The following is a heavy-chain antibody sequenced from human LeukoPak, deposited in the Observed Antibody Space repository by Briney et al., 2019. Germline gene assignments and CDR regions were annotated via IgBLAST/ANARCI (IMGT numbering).Heavy chain of an antibody. Sequence: PSETLSLTCTVSGGSISSYYWSWIRQPPGKGLEWIGEIYYRGSTDYNPSLKSRVTISVDTSKNQFSLKLSSVTAADTAVYYCARAPYGSATNNYYMDVWGKGTTVTVSS. V-gene: IGHV4-59*08. CDR2: IYYRGST. CDR1: GGSISSYY. D-gene: IGHD3-10*01. J-gene: IGHJ6*03. CDR3: ARAPYGSATNNYYMDV.